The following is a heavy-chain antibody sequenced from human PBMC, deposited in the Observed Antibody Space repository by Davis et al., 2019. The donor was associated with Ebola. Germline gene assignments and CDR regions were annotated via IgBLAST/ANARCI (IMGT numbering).Heavy chain of an antibody. J-gene: IGHJ4*02. CDR1: GGSISRHY. CDR2: IYYSGST. V-gene: IGHV4-59*08. CDR3: ASGGYYDSSGGLDY. D-gene: IGHD3-22*01. Sequence: PSETLSLTCTVYGGSISRHYWRWVRQPQGKGLEWIGYIYYSGSTYYNPSLKSRVTISVDRSKNQFSLKLSSVTAADTAVYYCASGGYYDSSGGLDYWGQGTLVTVSS.